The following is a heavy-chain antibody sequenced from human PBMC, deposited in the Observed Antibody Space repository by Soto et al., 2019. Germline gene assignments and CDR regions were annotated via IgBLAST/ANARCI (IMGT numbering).Heavy chain of an antibody. J-gene: IGHJ4*02. V-gene: IGHV2-5*02. CDR1: GFSLSTSGVG. Sequence: QIPLKESGPTLVKPTQPLPLTCTFSGFSLSTSGVGVGWIRQPPGQALEWLALIYWDDDKRYSPSLKIRLTITKDTSKNQVVLTMTNMDPVDTATYYCAHTRRQLWLRWFDYWGQGTLVTVSS. CDR2: IYWDDDK. D-gene: IGHD5-18*01. CDR3: AHTRRQLWLRWFDY.